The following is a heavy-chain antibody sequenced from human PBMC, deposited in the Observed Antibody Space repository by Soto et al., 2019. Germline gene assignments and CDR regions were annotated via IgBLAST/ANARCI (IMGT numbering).Heavy chain of an antibody. V-gene: IGHV3-53*01. J-gene: IGHJ6*02. CDR3: ARVLAEYGSGSSSTCRGTDV. Sequence: GKGLEWVSVIYSGGSTYYADSVKGRFTISRDNSKNTLYLQMNSLRAEDTAVYYCARVLAEYGSGSSSTCRGTDVWGQGTTVIVSS. CDR2: IYSGGST. D-gene: IGHD2-15*01.